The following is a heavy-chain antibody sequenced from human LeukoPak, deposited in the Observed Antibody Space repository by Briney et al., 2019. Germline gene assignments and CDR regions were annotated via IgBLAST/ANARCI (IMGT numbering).Heavy chain of an antibody. CDR2: ISWNSGSI. V-gene: IGHV3-9*01. J-gene: IGHJ4*02. CDR3: ATGLGDY. Sequence: GRSLRLSCAASGFTFDDYAMHWVRQAPGEGLEWGSGISWNSGSIGYADSVKGRFTISRDNAKNSLYLQMNSLRAEDTAMYYGATGLGDYWGQGTLVTVSS. CDR1: GFTFDDYA.